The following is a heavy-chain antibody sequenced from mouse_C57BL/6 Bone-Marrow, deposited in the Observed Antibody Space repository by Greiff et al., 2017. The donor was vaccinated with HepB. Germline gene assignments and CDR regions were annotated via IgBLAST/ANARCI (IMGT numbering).Heavy chain of an antibody. CDR1: GYTFTSYW. D-gene: IGHD1-1*01. J-gene: IGHJ2*01. Sequence: QVQLQQPGAELVKPGASVKLSCKASGYTFTSYWMQWVKQRPGQGLEWIGEIDPSDSYTNYNQKFKGKATLTVDTSSSTAYMQLSSLTSEDSAVYYCARSGECCSIYYYGSSYVDYWGQGTTLTVSS. CDR3: ARSGECCSIYYYGSSYVDY. CDR2: IDPSDSYT. V-gene: IGHV1-50*01.